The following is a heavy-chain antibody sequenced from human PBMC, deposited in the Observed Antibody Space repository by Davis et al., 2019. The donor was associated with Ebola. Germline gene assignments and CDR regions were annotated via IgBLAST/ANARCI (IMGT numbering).Heavy chain of an antibody. CDR3: ARDLITISRRYYGMDV. CDR1: GFTFSSYD. J-gene: IGHJ6*02. Sequence: WGSLRLSCAASGFTFSSYDMHWVRQATAKGLEWVSAIGTAGDTYYPGSVKGRFTISRDNSKNTLYLQMNSLRAEDTAVYYCARDLITISRRYYGMDVWGQGTTVTVSS. V-gene: IGHV3-13*01. CDR2: IGTAGDT. D-gene: IGHD3-3*01.